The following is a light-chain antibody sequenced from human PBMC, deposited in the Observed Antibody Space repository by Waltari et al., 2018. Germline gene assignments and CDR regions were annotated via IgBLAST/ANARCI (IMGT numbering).Light chain of an antibody. V-gene: IGLV2-8*01. CDR3: SSYAGSNYYV. J-gene: IGLJ1*01. CDR2: EVN. Sequence: QSALTQPPSASGSPGQSVTISCTGTSSDVGGYNYVSWYQQHPGKAPKLMIYEVNGRPSGVPDRFSGSKSGNTASLTVSGLQAEDEADYYCSSYAGSNYYVFGTGTKVTVL. CDR1: SSDVGGYNY.